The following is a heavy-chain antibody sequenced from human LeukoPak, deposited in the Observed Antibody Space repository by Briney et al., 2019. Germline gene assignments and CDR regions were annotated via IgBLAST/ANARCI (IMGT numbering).Heavy chain of an antibody. V-gene: IGHV3-23*01. CDR1: GFTFSSYA. D-gene: IGHD5-12*01. CDR2: ISGSGGST. Sequence: GGSLRLSCAASGFTFSSYAMSWVRQAPGKGLEWVSAISGSGGSTYYADSVKGRFTISRDNSKHTLYLQMNSLRAEDTAVYYCAKDWRIVATIRSLFDYWGQGTLVAASS. CDR3: AKDWRIVATIRSLFDY. J-gene: IGHJ4*02.